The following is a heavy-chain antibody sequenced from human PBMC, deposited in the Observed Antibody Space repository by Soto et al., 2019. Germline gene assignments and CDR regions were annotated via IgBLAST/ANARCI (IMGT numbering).Heavy chain of an antibody. CDR2: IYYSGST. D-gene: IGHD3-16*02. CDR3: ARFMITFGGVIVYFDY. CDR1: GGSISSGDYY. J-gene: IGHJ4*02. V-gene: IGHV4-30-4*01. Sequence: SETLSLTCTVSGGSISSGDYYWSWIRQPPGKGLEWIGYIYYSGSTYYNPSLKSRVTISVDTSKNQFSLKLSSVTAADTAVYYCARFMITFGGVIVYFDYWGQGTLVTVSS.